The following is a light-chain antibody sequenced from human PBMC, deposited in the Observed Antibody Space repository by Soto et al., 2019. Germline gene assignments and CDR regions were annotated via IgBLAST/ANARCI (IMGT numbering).Light chain of an antibody. Sequence: DIPMTQSPSTLSASLGDRVTIICRASRSVDKWLAWYQQKSGKAPKLLIYEASHLQSGVPSRFGGTGSGTEFTLTINSLQPEDVATYYCQQYYSFWTFGQGTTVEV. CDR3: QQYYSFWT. CDR1: RSVDKW. CDR2: EAS. J-gene: IGKJ1*01. V-gene: IGKV1-5*02.